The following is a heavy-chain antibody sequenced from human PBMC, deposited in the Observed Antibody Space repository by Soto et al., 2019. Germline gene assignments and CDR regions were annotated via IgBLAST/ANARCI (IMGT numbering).Heavy chain of an antibody. V-gene: IGHV1-18*01. CDR1: GYTFTSYA. CDR2: LSAYNGNT. J-gene: IGHJ4*02. D-gene: IGHD1-26*01. CDR3: ATVVGAVPY. Sequence: ASVKVSCKTSGYTFTSYAISWVRQAPGQGLEWMGWLSAYNGNTNYARKFQGRVTVTTDTSTDTAYMQLRNLRSDDTAVYYCATVVGAVPYWGQGTLVTVSS.